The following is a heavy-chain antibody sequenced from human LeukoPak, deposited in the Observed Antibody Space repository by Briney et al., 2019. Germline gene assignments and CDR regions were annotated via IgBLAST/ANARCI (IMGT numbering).Heavy chain of an antibody. CDR3: ARVGPNYDFWSGYYQGPYYFDY. CDR2: LYGGGNT. Sequence: GGSLRLSCAASGFIVSGNYVTWVRQAPGKGLEWVSTLYGGGNTYYADSVKGRFTISRDNSKNTLYLQMNSLRAEDTAVYYCARVGPNYDFWSGYYQGPYYFDYWGQGTLVTVSS. CDR1: GFIVSGNY. V-gene: IGHV3-66*01. J-gene: IGHJ4*02. D-gene: IGHD3-3*01.